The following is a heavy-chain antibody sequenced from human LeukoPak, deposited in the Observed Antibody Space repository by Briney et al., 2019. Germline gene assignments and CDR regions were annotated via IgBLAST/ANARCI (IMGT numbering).Heavy chain of an antibody. CDR2: ISADGAST. CDR1: GFTFDNYA. D-gene: IGHD3-22*01. V-gene: IGHV3-43*02. J-gene: IGHJ4*02. Sequence: GGSLRLSCAASGFTFDNYAMHWVRQAPGKGLEWVSLISADGASTYYADSVKGRFTISRDNSKNSLHLQMNSLRTGETAFYYCAKDTHYYDSSGYGYFDYWGQGALVTVSS. CDR3: AKDTHYYDSSGYGYFDY.